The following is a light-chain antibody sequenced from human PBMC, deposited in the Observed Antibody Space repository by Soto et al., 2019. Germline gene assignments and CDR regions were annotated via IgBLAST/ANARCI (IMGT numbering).Light chain of an antibody. CDR1: SSDVGSYNL. CDR3: CSYARSGSLV. Sequence: QSALTQPASVSGSPGQSITISCTGTSSDVGSYNLVSWYQQHPGKAPKLMIYEGSKRPSGVSNRFSGSKSGNTASLTISGLQAEDEADYYCCSYARSGSLVIGGGTKLTVL. CDR2: EGS. J-gene: IGLJ2*01. V-gene: IGLV2-23*01.